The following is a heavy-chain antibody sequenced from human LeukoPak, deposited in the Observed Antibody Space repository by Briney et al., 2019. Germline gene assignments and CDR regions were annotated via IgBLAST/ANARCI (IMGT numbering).Heavy chain of an antibody. Sequence: GGSLRLSCAASGFTFSSFWMSWFRQAPGKGLEWVANINQDGSEKYYVDSVKGRFTISRDNAKNSLYLQMNSPRDEDTAVYSCARDGVRDGLYFDHWGQGTLVTVSS. V-gene: IGHV3-7*01. D-gene: IGHD5-24*01. J-gene: IGHJ4*02. CDR2: INQDGSEK. CDR1: GFTFSSFW. CDR3: ARDGVRDGLYFDH.